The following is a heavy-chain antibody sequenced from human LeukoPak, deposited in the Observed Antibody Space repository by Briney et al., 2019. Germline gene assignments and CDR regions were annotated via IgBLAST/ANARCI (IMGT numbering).Heavy chain of an antibody. Sequence: SVKVSCKASGGTFSSYAISWVRQAPGQGLEWMGGIIPIFGTANYAQKFQGRVTITADESTSTAYMELSSLRSEDTAVYYCAREAPHSQGYHYYYMDVWGKGTTVTVSS. J-gene: IGHJ6*03. CDR2: IIPIFGTA. V-gene: IGHV1-69*13. CDR3: AREAPHSQGYHYYYMDV. CDR1: GGTFSSYA.